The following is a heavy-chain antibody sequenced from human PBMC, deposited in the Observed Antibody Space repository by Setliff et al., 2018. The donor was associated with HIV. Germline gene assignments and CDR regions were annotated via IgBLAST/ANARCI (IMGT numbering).Heavy chain of an antibody. V-gene: IGHV4-59*08. Sequence: PSETLSLTCTVSGVSISSHYWSWIRQPPGKGLEWIGSIYYSGSTKYNPSLKSRVTISVDTSKNQFSLKLYSVTVADTAFYYCARADSSSWFFATFDIWGQGTMVTVSS. D-gene: IGHD6-13*01. CDR3: ARADSSSWFFATFDI. CDR1: GVSISSHY. CDR2: IYYSGST. J-gene: IGHJ3*02.